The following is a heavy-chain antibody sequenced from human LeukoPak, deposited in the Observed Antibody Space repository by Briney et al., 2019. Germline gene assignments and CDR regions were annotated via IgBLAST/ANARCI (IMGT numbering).Heavy chain of an antibody. V-gene: IGHV3-7*01. J-gene: IGHJ4*02. CDR1: GFTFSSYW. CDR3: ARLRFDIGSDY. CDR2: IKQDGSEK. Sequence: PGGSLRLSCAASGFTFSSYWMSWVRQATGKGLEWVANIKQDGSEKYYVDSVKGRFTISRDNAKNSLYLQMSSLRAEDTAVYYCARLRFDIGSDYWGQGTLVTVSS. D-gene: IGHD3-10*01.